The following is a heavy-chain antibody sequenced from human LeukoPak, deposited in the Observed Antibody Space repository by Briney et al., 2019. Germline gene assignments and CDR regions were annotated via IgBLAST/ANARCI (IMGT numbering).Heavy chain of an antibody. Sequence: GGSLRLSCAASGFSVSGTHMSWVRQAPGKGLEWVSAMYTGGTTYYADSVTGRFTVSRDTSRNTLFLHMDSLRAEDTDVYYCAKDEVTSGGGLAFWGQGTLVIVSS. V-gene: IGHV3-53*01. CDR1: GFSVSGTH. D-gene: IGHD2-21*02. CDR2: MYTGGTT. CDR3: AKDEVTSGGGLAF. J-gene: IGHJ4*02.